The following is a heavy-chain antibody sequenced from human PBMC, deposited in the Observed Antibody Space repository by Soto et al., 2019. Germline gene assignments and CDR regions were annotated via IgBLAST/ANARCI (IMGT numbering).Heavy chain of an antibody. CDR3: ARRKYDFWSGYQPLGGFDP. Sequence: QVQLQESGPGLVKPSGTLSLTCAVSSGSISSSNWWSWVRQPPGKGLEWIGEIYHSGSTNYNPSLKRRVTISVDKSKNQFSLKLSSVTAADTAVYYCARRKYDFWSGYQPLGGFDPWGQGTLVTVSS. CDR2: IYHSGST. V-gene: IGHV4-4*02. J-gene: IGHJ5*02. CDR1: SGSISSSNW. D-gene: IGHD3-3*01.